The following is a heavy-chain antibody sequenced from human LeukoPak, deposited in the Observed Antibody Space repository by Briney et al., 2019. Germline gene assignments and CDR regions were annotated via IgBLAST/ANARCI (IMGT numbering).Heavy chain of an antibody. CDR2: ITSDGSST. V-gene: IGHV3-74*03. CDR1: GFTFSGYD. Sequence: GGSLRLSCAASGFTFSGYDMHWVRQPPGKGLVWVARITSDGSSTTYAESVKGRFTISRDNAKNTLYLQMNSLRAEDTALYYCARGGSYGGYHSYWGQGTLVTVSS. D-gene: IGHD4-23*01. J-gene: IGHJ4*02. CDR3: ARGGSYGGYHSY.